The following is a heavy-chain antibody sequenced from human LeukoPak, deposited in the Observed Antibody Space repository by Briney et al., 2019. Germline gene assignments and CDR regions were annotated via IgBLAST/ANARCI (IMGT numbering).Heavy chain of an antibody. CDR1: GGSVSSGSYY. CDR2: IYYSGST. D-gene: IGHD6-13*01. J-gene: IGHJ4*02. Sequence: SETLSLTCTVSGGSVSSGSYYWSWIRQPPGKGLEWVGYIYYSGSTYYNPSLKSRVTISVDTSKNQFSLKLSSVTAADTAVYYCAREESPIAAAGIDYWGQGTLVTVSS. V-gene: IGHV4-61*01. CDR3: AREESPIAAAGIDY.